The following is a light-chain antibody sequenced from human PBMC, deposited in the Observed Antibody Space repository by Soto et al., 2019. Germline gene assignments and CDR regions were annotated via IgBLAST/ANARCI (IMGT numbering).Light chain of an antibody. CDR1: SSNIGSNY. Sequence: QSVLTQPPSASGTPGQRVTISCSGSSSNIGSNYVYWYQQLPGTAPKHLIYRNNQRPSGVPDRFSGSKSGTSASLAISGLRSEDEADYYCAAWDDSLSGVVFGGGTKLTV. J-gene: IGLJ2*01. CDR2: RNN. CDR3: AAWDDSLSGVV. V-gene: IGLV1-47*01.